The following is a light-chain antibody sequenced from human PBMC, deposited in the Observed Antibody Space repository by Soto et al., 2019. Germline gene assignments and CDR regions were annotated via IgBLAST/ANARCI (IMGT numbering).Light chain of an antibody. CDR3: QQYNNWPRT. CDR1: QSVSSS. Sequence: EIVMTQSPVTLSVSPGESATLSCRASQSVSSSLAWFQQKPGQAPRLLIYGASTRATGIPARFSGSGSGTEFTLTISSLQSEDFAVYYCQQYNNWPRTFGQGTKLEMK. J-gene: IGKJ2*01. V-gene: IGKV3-15*01. CDR2: GAS.